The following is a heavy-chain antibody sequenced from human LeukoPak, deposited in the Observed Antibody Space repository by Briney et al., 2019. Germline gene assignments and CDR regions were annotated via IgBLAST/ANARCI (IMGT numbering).Heavy chain of an antibody. CDR2: IYYSGST. J-gene: IGHJ4*02. CDR1: GGSISSYY. D-gene: IGHD6-19*01. CDR3: ASIAVAGTMQAAY. V-gene: IGHV4-59*01. Sequence: PSETLSLTCTVSGGSISSYYWSWIRQPPGKGLEWIGYIYYSGSTNYNPSLKSRLTISVDTSKNQFSLKLSSVTAADTAVYYCASIAVAGTMQAAYWGQGTLVTVSS.